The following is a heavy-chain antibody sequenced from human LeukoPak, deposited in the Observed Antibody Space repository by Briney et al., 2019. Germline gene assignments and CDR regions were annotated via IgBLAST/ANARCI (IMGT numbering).Heavy chain of an antibody. CDR3: ARQTTVSYYYGMDV. D-gene: IGHD4-11*01. CDR2: IYYSGST. Sequence: PSETLSLTCTVSGGSISSGDYYWSWIRQHPGKGLEWIGYIYYSGSTYYNPSLKSRVTISVDTSKNQFSLKLSSVTAADTAVYYCARQTTVSYYYGMDVWGQGTTVTVSS. CDR1: GGSISSGDYY. V-gene: IGHV4-31*03. J-gene: IGHJ6*02.